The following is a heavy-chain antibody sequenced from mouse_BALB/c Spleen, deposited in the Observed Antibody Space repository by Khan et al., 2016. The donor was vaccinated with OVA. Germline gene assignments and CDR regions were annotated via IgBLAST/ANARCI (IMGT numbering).Heavy chain of an antibody. CDR3: ARDGSRYNYAMDY. J-gene: IGHJ4*01. D-gene: IGHD2-3*01. CDR2: ISYSGST. Sequence: EVQLQESGPGLVKPSQSLSLTCTVTGYSITSDYAWNWIRQFPGNKLEWMGYISYSGSTSYNPSLKSRISITRDTSKNQFFLQLNSVTTEDTATYYCARDGSRYNYAMDYWGQGTAVTVA. V-gene: IGHV3-2*02. CDR1: GYSITSDYA.